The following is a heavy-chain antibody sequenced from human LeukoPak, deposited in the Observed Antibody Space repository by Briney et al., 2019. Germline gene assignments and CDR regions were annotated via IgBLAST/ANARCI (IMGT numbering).Heavy chain of an antibody. V-gene: IGHV3-7*01. D-gene: IGHD4-17*01. CDR2: IKEDGTEK. CDR3: ARGDFNDNGDYVDAFDV. Sequence: PGGSLRLSCAASGFTFSTYWMSWVRQAPGKGLQWVANIKEDGTEKFYMDSVKGRFTISRDNTTKSLYLQMNSLRAEDTAVYYCARGDFNDNGDYVDAFDVWGQGTVVTVSS. CDR1: GFTFSTYW. J-gene: IGHJ3*01.